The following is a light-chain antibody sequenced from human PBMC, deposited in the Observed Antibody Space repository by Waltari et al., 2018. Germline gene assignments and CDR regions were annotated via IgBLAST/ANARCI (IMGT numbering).Light chain of an antibody. V-gene: IGLV2-14*01. Sequence: QSALTQPASVSGSPGQSTTISCSGTASDVGAYDFVSWYQQHPGNAPHLIIYEVSNRPSGISNRFSASKSGNTASLTISGLHAEDEADYYCSSYTTSSAPGVFGTGTRVTVL. CDR2: EVS. J-gene: IGLJ1*01. CDR1: ASDVGAYDF. CDR3: SSYTTSSAPGV.